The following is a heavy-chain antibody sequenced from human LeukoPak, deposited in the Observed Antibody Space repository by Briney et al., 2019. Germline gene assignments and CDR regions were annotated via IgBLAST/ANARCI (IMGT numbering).Heavy chain of an antibody. Sequence: ASVKVSCKASGYTFTVQYMHWVRQAPGQGLEWIGLIKPNSGATSYAQQYQGRVTMTRDTSINTAYMDLSSLTSDDTAVYYCARGYDSSGYPPIDYWGQGTLVTVSS. CDR3: ARGYDSSGYPPIDY. CDR1: GYTFTVQY. CDR2: IKPNSGAT. V-gene: IGHV1-2*02. J-gene: IGHJ4*02. D-gene: IGHD3-22*01.